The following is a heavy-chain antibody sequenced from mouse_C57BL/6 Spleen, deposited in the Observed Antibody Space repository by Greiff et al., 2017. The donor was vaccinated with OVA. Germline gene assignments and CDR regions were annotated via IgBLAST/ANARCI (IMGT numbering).Heavy chain of an antibody. D-gene: IGHD2-5*01. Sequence: EVKLVESGPGLVKPSQSLSLTCSVTGYSITSGYYWNWIRQFPGNKLEWMGYISYDGSNNYNPSLKNRISITRDTSKNQFFLKLNSVTTEDTATYYCATIVSYYSNLSFAYWGQGTLVTVSA. CDR1: GYSITSGYY. CDR3: ATIVSYYSNLSFAY. CDR2: ISYDGSN. J-gene: IGHJ3*01. V-gene: IGHV3-6*01.